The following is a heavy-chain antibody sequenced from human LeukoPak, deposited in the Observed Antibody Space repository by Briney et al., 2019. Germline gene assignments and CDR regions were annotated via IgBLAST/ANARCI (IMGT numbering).Heavy chain of an antibody. CDR1: GGSISSSSHY. V-gene: IGHV4-39*01. CDR2: IYYSGST. D-gene: IGHD1-26*01. J-gene: IGHJ4*02. CDR3: ARQGRGSYQPLDY. Sequence: SETLSFTCTVSGGSISSSSHYWGWIRQPPGKGLEWIGSIYYSGSTYYNPSLKSRVTISVDTSKNQFSLKLSSVTAADMAVYYCARQGRGSYQPLDYWGQGTLVTVSS.